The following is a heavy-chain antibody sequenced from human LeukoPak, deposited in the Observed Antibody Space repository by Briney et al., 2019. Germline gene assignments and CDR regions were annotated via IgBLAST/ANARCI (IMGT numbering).Heavy chain of an antibody. V-gene: IGHV1-18*01. CDR2: ISAYNGNT. CDR3: ARVQDFGVPADY. J-gene: IGHJ4*02. Sequence: ASVKVSCKASGYNFISYGISWVRQAPGQGLEWMGWISAYNGNTNYAQKLQGRVTMTTDTSTSAAYMELRSLRSDDTAVYYCARVQDFGVPADYWGQGTLVTVSS. D-gene: IGHD3-3*01. CDR1: GYNFISYG.